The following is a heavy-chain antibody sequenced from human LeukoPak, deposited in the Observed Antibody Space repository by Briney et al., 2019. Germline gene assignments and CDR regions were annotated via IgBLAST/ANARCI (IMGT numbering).Heavy chain of an antibody. D-gene: IGHD6-19*01. J-gene: IGHJ2*01. CDR1: GGSISSYY. Sequence: MTSETLSLTCTVSGGSISSYYWSWIRQPPGKGLEWIGYLYYSGSTNYNPSLKSRVTISVDTSKNQFSLKPSSVTAADTAVYYCARGRGRQWLVRWPWLDLWGRGTLVTVSS. V-gene: IGHV4-59*13. CDR2: LYYSGST. CDR3: ARGRGRQWLVRWPWLDL.